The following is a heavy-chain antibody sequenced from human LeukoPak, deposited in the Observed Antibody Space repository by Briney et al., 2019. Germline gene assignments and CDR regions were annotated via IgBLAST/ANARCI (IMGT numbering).Heavy chain of an antibody. CDR2: INSDVRST. D-gene: IGHD3-10*01. V-gene: IGHV3-74*01. CDR3: ARGELRNRMGIDY. J-gene: IGHJ4*02. CDR1: GFTFSSYW. Sequence: GRSLRLSCTASGFTFSSYWMHWVRQAPGEGLVWVSRINSDVRSTSYADSVKGRFTISRDNAKNTLYLQMHSLRAEDTAVYYCARGELRNRMGIDYWGQGTRVSVSS.